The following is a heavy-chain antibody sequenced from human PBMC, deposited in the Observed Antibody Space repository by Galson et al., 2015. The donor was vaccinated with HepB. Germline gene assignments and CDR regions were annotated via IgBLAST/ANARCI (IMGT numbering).Heavy chain of an antibody. D-gene: IGHD1-1*01. Sequence: SLRLSCAASGFTFSRYGMQWVRQAPGKGLEWVADIRYDGRNRSYADSVRGRFAISRDNSKKTLYLQMDSLRDEDTAVYYCTGDRFETNPMDVVPGTIVKWGQGTLVTVSS. J-gene: IGHJ4*02. CDR3: TGDRFETNPMDVVPGTIVK. CDR2: IRYDGRNR. V-gene: IGHV3-33*01. CDR1: GFTFSRYG.